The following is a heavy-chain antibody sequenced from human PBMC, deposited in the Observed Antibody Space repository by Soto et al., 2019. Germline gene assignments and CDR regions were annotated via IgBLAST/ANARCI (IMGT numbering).Heavy chain of an antibody. J-gene: IGHJ4*02. D-gene: IGHD3-10*01. CDR2: ISSSSSTI. CDR1: GFTCSSYS. Sequence: GGSLRLSCAASGFTCSSYSMNWVRQATGKGLEWVSYISSSSSTIYYADSVKGRFTISRDNAKNSLYLQMNSLRAEDTAVYYCARANYYGSPGDFDYWGQGTLVTVSS. V-gene: IGHV3-48*01. CDR3: ARANYYGSPGDFDY.